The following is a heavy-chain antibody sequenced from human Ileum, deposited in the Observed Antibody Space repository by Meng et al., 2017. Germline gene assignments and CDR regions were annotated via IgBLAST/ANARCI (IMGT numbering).Heavy chain of an antibody. J-gene: IGHJ4*02. V-gene: IGHV4-4*03. CDR1: GGSTNSYVW. CDR3: VRNDYCSGGTCYPHFDY. Sequence: QVQLKGSGPGLVKPPGTLSLTCAVSGGSTNSYVWWSWVRQAPGKGLEWIGEIYPGGSINYNPSLKSRVTISADTSKNQFSLSLDSVTAADTAVYYCVRNDYCSGGTCYPHFDYWGQGTLVTVPS. D-gene: IGHD2-15*01. CDR2: IYPGGSI.